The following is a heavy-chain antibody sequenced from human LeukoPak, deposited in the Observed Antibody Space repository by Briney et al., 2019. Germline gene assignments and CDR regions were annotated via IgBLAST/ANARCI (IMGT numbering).Heavy chain of an antibody. Sequence: GGSLRLSCAASGFTFSSYEMNWVRQAPGKGLEWVSYISSSGSTIYYADSVKGRFTISRDNAKNSLYLQMNSLRAEDTAVYYCARDPGITFDIWGQGTMVTVSS. CDR2: ISSSGSTI. J-gene: IGHJ3*02. V-gene: IGHV3-48*03. D-gene: IGHD3-16*01. CDR1: GFTFSSYE. CDR3: ARDPGITFDI.